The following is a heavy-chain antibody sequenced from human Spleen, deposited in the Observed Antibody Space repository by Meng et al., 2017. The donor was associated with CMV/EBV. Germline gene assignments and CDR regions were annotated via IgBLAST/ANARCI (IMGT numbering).Heavy chain of an antibody. D-gene: IGHD2-2*01. CDR1: GFTFSNYW. J-gene: IGHJ4*02. CDR2: IKQDGSEK. Sequence: GGSLRLSCAASGFTFSNYWMSWVRQAPGKGLEWVANIKQDGSEKYYVDSVKGRFPISRDNAKNSLYLQMNSLRAEDTAVYYCARDWEIYCTSTSCPILDSWGQGTLVTVSS. V-gene: IGHV3-7*01. CDR3: ARDWEIYCTSTSCPILDS.